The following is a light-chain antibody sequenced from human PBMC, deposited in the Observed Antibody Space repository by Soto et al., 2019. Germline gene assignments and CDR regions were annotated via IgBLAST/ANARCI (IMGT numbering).Light chain of an antibody. CDR3: QQYNTYPWT. CDR2: KTS. Sequence: DIQMTQSPSTLSAFVGERVTITCRASHYVSSSLAWYQQKPGKAPKLMIYKTSILESGVPSRFSGSASWTGFTLSINSLQPDDFATYWCQQYNTYPWTFGQGTKVEIK. V-gene: IGKV1-5*03. CDR1: HYVSSS. J-gene: IGKJ1*01.